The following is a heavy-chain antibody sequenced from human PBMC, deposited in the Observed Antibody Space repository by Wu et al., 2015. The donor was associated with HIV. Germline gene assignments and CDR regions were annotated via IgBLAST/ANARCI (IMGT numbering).Heavy chain of an antibody. V-gene: IGHV1-46*02. Sequence: QVELVQSGAEVMRPGASVKLSCKARGYEFKIYYLHWVRQAPGQGLEWIGLINPSSSVERLAQKLQGRLTMTRDLATSTAFLDLNNLTSDDTAVYYCARDGLVVIPAAISYQRPYYYYYMDVWGKGTTVTVSS. CDR2: INPSSSVE. CDR3: ARDGLVVIPAAISYQRPYYYYYMDV. J-gene: IGHJ6*03. CDR1: GYEFKIYY. D-gene: IGHD2-2*02.